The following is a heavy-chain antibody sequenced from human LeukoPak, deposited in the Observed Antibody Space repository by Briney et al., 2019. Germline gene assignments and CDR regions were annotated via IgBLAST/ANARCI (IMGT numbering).Heavy chain of an antibody. CDR1: GFTFSSYA. Sequence: GGSLRLSCAAYGFTFSSYAMSWVRQAPGKGLEWVSAISGSGGSTYYADSVKGRFTISRDNSKNTLYLQMNSLRAEDTAVYYCAKGATKYSYGGTNYWGQGTLVTVSS. D-gene: IGHD5-18*01. V-gene: IGHV3-23*01. CDR2: ISGSGGST. J-gene: IGHJ4*02. CDR3: AKGATKYSYGGTNY.